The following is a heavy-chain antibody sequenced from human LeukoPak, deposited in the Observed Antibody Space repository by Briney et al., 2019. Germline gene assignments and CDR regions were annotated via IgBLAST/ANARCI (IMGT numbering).Heavy chain of an antibody. V-gene: IGHV1-46*02. CDR2: INPNDGST. CDR3: APSVRSGGSYYFDY. J-gene: IGHJ4*02. D-gene: IGHD2-15*01. Sequence: ASVKVSCKASGYTFNDYYIHWVRQAPGQGLEWMGIINPNDGSTTYTQKFQGRVTMTTDTSTSTVNMELSSLRSEDTAVYYCAPSVRSGGSYYFDYWGQGTLVTISS. CDR1: GYTFNDYY.